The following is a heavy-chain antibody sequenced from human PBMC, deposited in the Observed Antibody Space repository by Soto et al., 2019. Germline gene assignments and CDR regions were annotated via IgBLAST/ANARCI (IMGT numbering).Heavy chain of an antibody. CDR1: GYTFTSYY. CDR3: ARAGVALHFDYGDYRFDY. V-gene: IGHV1-46*03. D-gene: IGHD4-17*01. Sequence: ASVNVSCKASGYTFTSYYMHWVRQAPGQGLEWMGIINPSGGSTSYAQKFQGRVTMTRDTSTSTVYMELSSLRSEDTAVYYCARAGVALHFDYGDYRFDYWGQGTLVTVSS. CDR2: INPSGGST. J-gene: IGHJ4*02.